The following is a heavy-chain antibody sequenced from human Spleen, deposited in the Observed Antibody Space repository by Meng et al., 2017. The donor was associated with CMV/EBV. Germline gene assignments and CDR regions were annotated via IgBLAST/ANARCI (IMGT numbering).Heavy chain of an antibody. V-gene: IGHV3-21*01. CDR3: ARDPSGSYSLFGWYFDL. CDR1: GFTFSVYS. Sequence: GGSLRLSCAASGFTFSVYSVNWVRQAPGKGLEWVSSISSSSSFIYYADSVKGRFTISRDNAKNSLYLQMNGLRVEDTAVYYCARDPSGSYSLFGWYFDLWGRGTLVTVSS. D-gene: IGHD1-26*01. J-gene: IGHJ2*01. CDR2: ISSSSSFI.